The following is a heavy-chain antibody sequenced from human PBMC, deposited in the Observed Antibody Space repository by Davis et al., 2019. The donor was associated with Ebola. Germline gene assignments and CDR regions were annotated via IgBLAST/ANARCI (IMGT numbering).Heavy chain of an antibody. Sequence: ASVKVSCKASGYTFIGYYMHWVRQAPGQGLEWMGRIDPNSGGTNYAQKFQGRVTMTRDTSISTAYMELSRLRSDDTAVYYCASLLGYCSDDSCFSSWGQGTLVTVSS. CDR3: ASLLGYCSDDSCFSS. CDR2: IDPNSGGT. CDR1: GYTFIGYY. J-gene: IGHJ4*02. D-gene: IGHD2-15*01. V-gene: IGHV1-2*06.